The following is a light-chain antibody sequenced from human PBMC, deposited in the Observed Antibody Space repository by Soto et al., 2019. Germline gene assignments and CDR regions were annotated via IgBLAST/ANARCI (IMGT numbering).Light chain of an antibody. CDR3: QQYNIWPPWT. CDR2: DAS. CDR1: QSVSNN. V-gene: IGKV3-15*01. J-gene: IGKJ1*01. Sequence: ILMTQSPATLSVSPGERATLSCRASQSVSNNLAWYQQKPDQAPRLLIYDASTRSTGIPARFSGSGSGTEFTLTISGLQSEDFAVSYCQQYNIWPPWTFGQGTKVEVK.